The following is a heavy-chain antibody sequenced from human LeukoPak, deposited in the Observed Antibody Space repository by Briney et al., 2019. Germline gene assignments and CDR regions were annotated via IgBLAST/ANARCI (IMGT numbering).Heavy chain of an antibody. D-gene: IGHD7-27*01. CDR2: INNDGNRI. J-gene: IGHJ4*02. V-gene: IGHV3-74*01. CDR1: GFTVSNSW. CDR3: ARGGLPGGFDY. Sequence: GGSLRLSCAASGFTVSNSWMFWVRQAPGKGLMYVSEINNDGNRIRYVDSVKGRFTISRDGAKNTLFLQMNSLRDDDTAIYYCARGGLPGGFDYWGQGILVTVSS.